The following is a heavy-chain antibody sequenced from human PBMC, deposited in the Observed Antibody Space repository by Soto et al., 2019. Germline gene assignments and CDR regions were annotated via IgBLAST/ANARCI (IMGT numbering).Heavy chain of an antibody. CDR2: MNPNSGNT. V-gene: IGHV1-8*01. CDR1: GYTFTNYD. D-gene: IGHD5-12*01. J-gene: IGHJ3*02. Sequence: EASVKVSCKASGYTFTNYDINWVRQATGQGLEWMGWMNPNSGNTGYEQRFQDRVTMTRDTSISTAYMELSSLRSEDTAVYYCARGRQYSGYDYDAFDIWGQGTMVTVSS. CDR3: ARGRQYSGYDYDAFDI.